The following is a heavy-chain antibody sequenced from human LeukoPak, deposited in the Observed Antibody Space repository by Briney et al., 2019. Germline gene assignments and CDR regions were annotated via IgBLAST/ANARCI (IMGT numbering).Heavy chain of an antibody. CDR2: IHSGGGT. Sequence: SETLSLTCTVSGDSISSYYWSWIRQPPGRGLEWIGYIHSGGGTRYNSSLKSRVTISVDTAKNQFSLKLSSVTAADTAVYHCAREGGPYRPLDYSGQGTLVTVSS. CDR3: AREGGPYRPLDY. CDR1: GDSISSYY. J-gene: IGHJ4*02. V-gene: IGHV4-4*08.